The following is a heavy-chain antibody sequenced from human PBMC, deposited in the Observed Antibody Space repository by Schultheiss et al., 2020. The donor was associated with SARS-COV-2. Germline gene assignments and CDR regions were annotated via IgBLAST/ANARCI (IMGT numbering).Heavy chain of an antibody. Sequence: SETLSLTCTVSGGSISTSYWSWIRQPPGKGLEWVGNISYSGRTNYNPSLKSRVTISLDTSRNQFSLKLSSVTTADTAVYYCATSAWYSSSHYFDYWGQGTLVTVSS. J-gene: IGHJ4*02. CDR3: ATSAWYSSSHYFDY. V-gene: IGHV4-59*01. CDR1: GGSISTSY. D-gene: IGHD6-6*01. CDR2: ISYSGRT.